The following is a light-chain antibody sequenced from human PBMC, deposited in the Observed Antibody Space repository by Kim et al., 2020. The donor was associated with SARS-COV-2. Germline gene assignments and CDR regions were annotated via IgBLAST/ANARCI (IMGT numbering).Light chain of an antibody. Sequence: SPGKQVTPPCKASQIVSSRYFAWYQQKPGQAPRLLIYGASGRATGLPDRFSGSGSGTDFTLTISRLEHEDSAVYYCQQYGSVPPFTFGQGTKLQI. CDR2: GAS. CDR1: QIVSSRY. J-gene: IGKJ2*01. CDR3: QQYGSVPPFT. V-gene: IGKV3-20*01.